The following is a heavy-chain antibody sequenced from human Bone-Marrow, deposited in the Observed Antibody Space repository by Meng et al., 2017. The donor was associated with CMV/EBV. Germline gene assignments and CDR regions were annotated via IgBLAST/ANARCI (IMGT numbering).Heavy chain of an antibody. CDR2: ISSDGSVT. J-gene: IGHJ4*02. D-gene: IGHD6-6*01. Sequence: GGSLRLSCAAAGFIFNSYWMHWVRQAPGKGLVCVSRISSDGSVTSYADSVKGRFTISRDNAKSTLYLQLNSLRAEDTAVYYCARGQFEYTSSRRPFDYWGRGTLVTVSS. V-gene: IGHV3-74*01. CDR1: GFIFNSYW. CDR3: ARGQFEYTSSRRPFDY.